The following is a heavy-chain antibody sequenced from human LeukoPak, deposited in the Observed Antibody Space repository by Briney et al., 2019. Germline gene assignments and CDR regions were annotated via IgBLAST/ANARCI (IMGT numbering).Heavy chain of an antibody. Sequence: ASVKVSCKASGYTFTGYYMHWVRQAPGQGLEWMGWINPNSGGTNHAQKFQGRVTMTRDTSISTAYMELSRLRSDDTAVYYCARLTTLLDAFDIWGQGTMVTVSS. CDR3: ARLTTLLDAFDI. CDR2: INPNSGGT. J-gene: IGHJ3*02. V-gene: IGHV1-2*02. D-gene: IGHD1-1*01. CDR1: GYTFTGYY.